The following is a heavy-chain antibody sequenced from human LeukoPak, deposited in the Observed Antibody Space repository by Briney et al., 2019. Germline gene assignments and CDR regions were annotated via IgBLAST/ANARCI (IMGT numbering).Heavy chain of an antibody. V-gene: IGHV4-38-2*01. Sequence: KTSETLSLTCAVSGYSISSGYYWGWIRQPPGKGLEWIGEINHSGSTNYNPPLKSRVTISVDTSKNQFSLKLSSVTAADTAVYYCARGVSSWSYYYMDVWGKGTTVTVSS. J-gene: IGHJ6*03. CDR1: GYSISSGYY. CDR3: ARGVSSWSYYYMDV. CDR2: INHSGST. D-gene: IGHD6-13*01.